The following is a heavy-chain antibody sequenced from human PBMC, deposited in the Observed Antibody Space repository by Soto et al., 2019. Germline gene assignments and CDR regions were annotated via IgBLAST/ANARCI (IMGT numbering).Heavy chain of an antibody. CDR1: GGTFSSYA. J-gene: IGHJ6*03. CDR2: IIPIFGTA. V-gene: IGHV1-69*13. D-gene: IGHD1-26*01. Sequence: ASVKVSCKASGGTFSSYAISWVRQAPGQGLEWMGGIIPIFGTANYAKKFQGRVTITADESTSTAYMELSSLRSEDTAVYYCIVGATSYYYYMDVWGKGTTVTVSS. CDR3: IVGATSYYYYMDV.